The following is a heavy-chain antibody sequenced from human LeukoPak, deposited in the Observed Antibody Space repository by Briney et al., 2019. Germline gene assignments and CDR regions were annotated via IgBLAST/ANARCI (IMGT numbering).Heavy chain of an antibody. V-gene: IGHV4-39*07. CDR3: ARAYSSSWYFNWFDP. D-gene: IGHD6-13*01. Sequence: PSETLSLTCTVSGGSISSSSYYWGWIRQPPGKGLEWIGSIYYSGSTPYNPSLKSRVTISVDTSKNQFSLKLSSVTAADTAVYFCARAYSSSWYFNWFDPWGQGTLVTVSS. J-gene: IGHJ5*02. CDR2: IYYSGST. CDR1: GGSISSSSYY.